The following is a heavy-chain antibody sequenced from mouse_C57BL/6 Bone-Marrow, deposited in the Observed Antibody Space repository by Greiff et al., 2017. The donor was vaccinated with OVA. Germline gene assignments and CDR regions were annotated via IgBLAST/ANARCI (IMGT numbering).Heavy chain of an antibody. CDR2: IHPNSGST. V-gene: IGHV1-64*01. CDR1: GYTFTSYW. D-gene: IGHD4-1*01. CDR3: ARRLGPTHWYFDV. J-gene: IGHJ1*03. Sequence: QVQLQQPGAELVKPGASVKLSCKASGYTFTSYWMHWVKQRPGQGLEWIGMIHPNSGSTNYNEKFKSKATLTVDKSSSTAYMQLSSLTSEDSAVYYCARRLGPTHWYFDVWGTGTTVTVSS.